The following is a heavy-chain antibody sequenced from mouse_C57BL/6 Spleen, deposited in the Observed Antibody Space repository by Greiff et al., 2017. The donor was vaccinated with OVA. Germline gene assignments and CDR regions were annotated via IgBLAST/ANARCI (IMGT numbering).Heavy chain of an antibody. CDR2: INPNNGGT. V-gene: IGHV1-22*01. J-gene: IGHJ4*01. CDR1: GYTFTDYN. D-gene: IGHD2-3*01. CDR3: ARDGQGAMDY. Sequence: VQLKESGPELVKPGASVKMSCKASGYTFTDYNMHWVKQSHGKSLEWIGYINPNNGGTSYNQKFKGKATLTVNKSSSTAYMELRSLTSEDSAVYYCARDGQGAMDYWGQGTSVTVSS.